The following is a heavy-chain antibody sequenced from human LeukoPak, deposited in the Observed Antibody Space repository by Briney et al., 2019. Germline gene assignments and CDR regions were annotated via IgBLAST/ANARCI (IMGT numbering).Heavy chain of an antibody. Sequence: PSETLSLTCSVSGAPVNNHHWGWIRQPAGKGLEWIGRITASGSTNYTPSLRSRVTISVDKSKNQLFLRLASVTAADTAVDYCARDKVVVAASGKYYFDYWGQGTLVAVSS. J-gene: IGHJ4*02. CDR2: ITASGST. CDR1: GAPVNNHH. CDR3: ARDKVVVAASGKYYFDY. D-gene: IGHD2-15*01. V-gene: IGHV4-4*07.